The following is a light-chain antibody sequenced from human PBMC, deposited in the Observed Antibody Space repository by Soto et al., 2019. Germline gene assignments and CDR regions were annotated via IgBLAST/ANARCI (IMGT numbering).Light chain of an antibody. CDR3: QQYGGSPRT. CDR1: QSVSRS. J-gene: IGKJ1*01. V-gene: IGKV3-20*01. CDR2: DTS. Sequence: EIVLTQSPGTLSLSPGERATLACRASQSVSRSLAWYQQKPGHAPRLLIYDTSTRATGIPDRFSGSGSGTDFTLTISRLEPEDFAVYHCQQYGGSPRTFGQGTKVEIK.